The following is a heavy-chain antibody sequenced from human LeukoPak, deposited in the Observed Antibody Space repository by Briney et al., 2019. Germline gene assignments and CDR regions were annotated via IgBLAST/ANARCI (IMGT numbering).Heavy chain of an antibody. CDR1: GFTFSSYG. CDR2: IWYDGSNK. J-gene: IGHJ6*02. Sequence: GGSLRLSCAASGFTFSSYGMHWVRQAPGKGLEWVAVIWYDGSNKYYADPVKGRFTISRDNSKNTLYLRMNSLRAEDTAVYYCARGESGWYYYYYGMDVWGQGTTVTVS. V-gene: IGHV3-33*01. CDR3: ARGESGWYYYYYGMDV. D-gene: IGHD6-19*01.